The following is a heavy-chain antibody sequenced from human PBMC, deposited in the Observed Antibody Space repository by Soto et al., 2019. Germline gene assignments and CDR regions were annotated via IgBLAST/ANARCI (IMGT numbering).Heavy chain of an antibody. CDR2: IYYSGST. CDR3: ARDLRSTIFGVVISWSDP. J-gene: IGHJ5*02. D-gene: IGHD3-3*01. Sequence: SETLSLTCTVSGDSISSGGYYWSWIRQHPGKGLEWIGYIYYSGSTYYNPSLKSRVTISVDTSKNQFSLKLSSVTAADTAVYYCARDLRSTIFGVVISWSDPWGQGTLVTVSS. V-gene: IGHV4-31*03. CDR1: GDSISSGGYY.